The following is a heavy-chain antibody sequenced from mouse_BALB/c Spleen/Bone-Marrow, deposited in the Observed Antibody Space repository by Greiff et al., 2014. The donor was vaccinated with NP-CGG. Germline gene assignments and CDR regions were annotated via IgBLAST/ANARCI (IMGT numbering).Heavy chain of an antibody. CDR3: ARVTSSAVGAMDY. CDR2: IWAGGST. D-gene: IGHD3-2*02. V-gene: IGHV2-9*02. Sequence: QVQLQQSGPGLVAPSQSLSITCTVSGFSLTNYGVHRVRQPPGKGLEWLGVIWAGGSTNYNSALMSRLSISKDNSKSQVFLKMNSLQTDDTAMYYCARVTSSAVGAMDYWGQGTSVTVSS. CDR1: GFSLTNYG. J-gene: IGHJ4*01.